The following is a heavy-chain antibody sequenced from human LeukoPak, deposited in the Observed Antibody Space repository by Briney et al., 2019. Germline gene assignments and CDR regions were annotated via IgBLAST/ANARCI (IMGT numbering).Heavy chain of an antibody. CDR3: ASSIAVAPFDY. J-gene: IGHJ4*02. CDR2: IYYSGST. Sequence: SETLSLTCTVSGGSISSYYWSWIRQPPGKGLEWIGYIYYSGSTNYNPSLKSRVTISVDTSKNQFSLKLSSVTAADTAVYYCASSIAVAPFDYWGQGTLVTVSS. V-gene: IGHV4-59*08. CDR1: GGSISSYY. D-gene: IGHD6-19*01.